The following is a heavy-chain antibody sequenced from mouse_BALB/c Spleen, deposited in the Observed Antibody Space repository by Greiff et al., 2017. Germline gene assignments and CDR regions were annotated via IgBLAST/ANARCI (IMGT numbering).Heavy chain of an antibody. CDR2: IYPGSGNT. CDR3: ARGYYGSSSWFAY. Sequence: LVESGPELVKPGASVKISCKASGYTFTDYYINWVKQKPGQGLEWIGWIYPGSGNTKYNEKFKGKATLTVDTSSSTAYMQLSSLTSEDTAVYFCARGYYGSSSWFAYWGQGTLVTVSA. CDR1: GYTFTDYY. V-gene: IGHV1-84*02. J-gene: IGHJ3*01. D-gene: IGHD1-1*01.